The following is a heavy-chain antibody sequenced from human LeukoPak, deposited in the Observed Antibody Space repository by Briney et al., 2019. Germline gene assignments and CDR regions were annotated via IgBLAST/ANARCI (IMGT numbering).Heavy chain of an antibody. CDR3: ATDGEQQQLFYYGMDV. CDR1: GYTFTSYG. V-gene: IGHV1-18*01. Sequence: PWASVKVSCKASGYTFTSYGISWVRQAPGQGLEWMGWISAYNGNTNYAQKLQGRVTMTTDTSTSTAYMELSSLRSEDTAVYYCATDGEQQQLFYYGMDVWGQGTTVTVSS. J-gene: IGHJ6*02. CDR2: ISAYNGNT. D-gene: IGHD6-13*01.